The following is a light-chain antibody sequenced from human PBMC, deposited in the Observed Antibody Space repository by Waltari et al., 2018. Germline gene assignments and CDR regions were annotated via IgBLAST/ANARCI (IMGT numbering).Light chain of an antibody. CDR3: QQYNNWPPWT. Sequence: EIVMTQSPAPLSVSPGERATLSCRDSQSGSSNIAWSQQKPGQAPRLVIYGESTRGTGSPSRFSGSGSGTEFTLTISSMQSEDFAVYYCQQYNNWPPWTFDQGTKVEIK. CDR2: GES. J-gene: IGKJ1*01. V-gene: IGKV3-15*01. CDR1: QSGSSN.